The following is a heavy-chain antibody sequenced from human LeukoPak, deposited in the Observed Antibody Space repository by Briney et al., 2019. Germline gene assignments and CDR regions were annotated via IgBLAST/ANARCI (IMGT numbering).Heavy chain of an antibody. D-gene: IGHD5-12*01. CDR3: ARGGYSGYSTYYFDF. J-gene: IGHJ4*02. CDR2: IYYTGST. Sequence: SETLSLTCTVSGGSISYSYWSWIRQPPGKGLEWIGNIYYTGSTNYNPSLKSRVTISVDTSKNQFSLKLNSVTAADTAVYYCARGGYSGYSTYYFDFWGQGTLVTVSS. CDR1: GGSISYSY. V-gene: IGHV4-59*01.